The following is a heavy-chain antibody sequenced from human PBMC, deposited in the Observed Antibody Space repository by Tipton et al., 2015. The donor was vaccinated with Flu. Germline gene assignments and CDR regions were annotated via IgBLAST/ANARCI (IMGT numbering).Heavy chain of an antibody. CDR3: ARDQGFGDGLAYDYYVLDV. CDR2: VYYSGST. V-gene: IGHV4-31*03. Sequence: TLSLTCTVSGCPISSGGAYWSWIRQHPGKGLEWIGCVYYSGSTYYNPSLESRVSISVDTSKNQFSLNLNSVTAADTALYFCARDQGFGDGLAYDYYVLDVWGQGTTVTVSS. D-gene: IGHD3-10*01. J-gene: IGHJ6*02. CDR1: GCPISSGGAY.